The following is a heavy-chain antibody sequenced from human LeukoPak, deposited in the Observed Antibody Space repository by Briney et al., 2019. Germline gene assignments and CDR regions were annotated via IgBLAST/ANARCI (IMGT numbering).Heavy chain of an antibody. CDR1: GGTFSSYA. J-gene: IGHJ4*02. Sequence: SSVKVSCKASGGTFSSYAISWVRQAPGQGLEWMGWISAYNGNTNYAQKLQGRVTMTTDTSTSTAHMELRSLRSDDTAVYYCARDQSLIGDFDYWGQGTLVTVSS. D-gene: IGHD3-22*01. CDR2: ISAYNGNT. CDR3: ARDQSLIGDFDY. V-gene: IGHV1-18*01.